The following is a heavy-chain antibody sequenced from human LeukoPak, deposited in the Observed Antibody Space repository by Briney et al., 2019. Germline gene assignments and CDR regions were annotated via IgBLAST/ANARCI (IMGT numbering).Heavy chain of an antibody. CDR3: AKASGSGSSDWFDP. CDR1: GFAFSSYA. Sequence: GGSLRLSCVASGFAFSSYAMSWVRQAPGKGLEWVSAISGSGVTTHYAGSVKGRFSISRDNSKNTLYLQMNSLRAEDTALYYCAKASGSGSSDWFDPWGQGTLVTVSS. V-gene: IGHV3-23*01. CDR2: ISGSGVTT. D-gene: IGHD3-10*01. J-gene: IGHJ5*02.